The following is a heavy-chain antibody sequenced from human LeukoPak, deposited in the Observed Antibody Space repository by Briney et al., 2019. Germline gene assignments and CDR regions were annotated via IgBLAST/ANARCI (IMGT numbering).Heavy chain of an antibody. CDR3: VGDYYDSSGYYYDY. CDR2: IYYSGST. CDR1: GGSISSYY. J-gene: IGHJ4*02. Sequence: PSETLSLTCTVSGGSISSYYWSWIRQPPGKGLEWIGYIYYSGSTNYNPSLKSRVTISVDTSKNQFSLKLSSVTAADTAVYYCVGDYYDSSGYYYDYWGQGTLVTVSS. D-gene: IGHD3-22*01. V-gene: IGHV4-59*08.